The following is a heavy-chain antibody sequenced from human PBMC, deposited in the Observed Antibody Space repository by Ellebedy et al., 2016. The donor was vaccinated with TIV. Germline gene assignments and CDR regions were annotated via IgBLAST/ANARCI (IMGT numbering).Heavy chain of an antibody. CDR3: ARYCNSTTCSNWFDP. CDR2: ISAYNGNT. D-gene: IGHD2-2*01. Sequence: AASVKVSCKTSGYTFTSYGISWVRQAPGQGLEWMGWISAYNGNTNYAQMLHGRVTMTTDTFTSTAYMELRRLRSDDTAVYYCARYCNSTTCSNWFDPWGQGTLVTVSS. CDR1: GYTFTSYG. V-gene: IGHV1-18*04. J-gene: IGHJ5*02.